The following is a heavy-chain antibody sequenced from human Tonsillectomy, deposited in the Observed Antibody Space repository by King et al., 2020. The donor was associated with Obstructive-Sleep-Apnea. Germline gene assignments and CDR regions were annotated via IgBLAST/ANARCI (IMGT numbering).Heavy chain of an antibody. J-gene: IGHJ6*02. D-gene: IGHD4-17*01. CDR2: IRHDGRNK. V-gene: IGHV3-30*02. Sequence: QVQLVESGGGVVQPGGSLRLSCAASRFTFSSYGMHWVRQAPGKGLEWVAFIRHDGRNKYYAESVKGRFSISRDNSKNTLYLQMNSLRAEDTAVYYCAKDGLVNGDYEIDAEDLLGYYYGMDVWGQGTTVTVSS. CDR1: RFTFSSYG. CDR3: AKDGLVNGDYEIDAEDLLGYYYGMDV.